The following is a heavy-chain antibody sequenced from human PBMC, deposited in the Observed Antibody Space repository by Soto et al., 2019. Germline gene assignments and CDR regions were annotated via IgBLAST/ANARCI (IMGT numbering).Heavy chain of an antibody. CDR1: GFTFTTYA. CDR3: AKTGFGRYCSSTSCVHFDY. V-gene: IGHV3-23*01. D-gene: IGHD2-2*01. Sequence: EVQVLESGGGLVQPGGSLRLSCVASGFTFTTYAMTWVRQAPGKGLDWVSIISGSGGSTHYADSVQGRFIISRDNSKNTLYLQMNGLRAEDTAVYSCAKTGFGRYCSSTSCVHFDYWGQGTLVTVSS. J-gene: IGHJ4*02. CDR2: ISGSGGST.